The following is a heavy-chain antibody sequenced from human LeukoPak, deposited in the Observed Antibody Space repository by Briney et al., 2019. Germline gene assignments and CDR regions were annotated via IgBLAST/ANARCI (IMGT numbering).Heavy chain of an antibody. J-gene: IGHJ4*02. CDR3: ARDRGYFFDY. CDR1: GFAFNTYS. Sequence: GGSLRLSCTASGFAFNTYSMNWVRQAPGKRLEWVSFLSSSSSTMYYADSVKGRFTTSRDNAKNSLYLHMSSLRAEDTAVYYCARDRGYFFDYWGQGALVTVSS. CDR2: LSSSSSTM. V-gene: IGHV3-48*01. D-gene: IGHD3-22*01.